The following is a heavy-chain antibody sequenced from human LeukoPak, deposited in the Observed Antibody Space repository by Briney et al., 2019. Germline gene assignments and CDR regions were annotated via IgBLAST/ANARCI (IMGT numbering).Heavy chain of an antibody. J-gene: IGHJ6*03. CDR2: ISGSGDST. CDR3: AKARHYGSGSYYFNYYYYMDV. D-gene: IGHD3-10*01. Sequence: PGGSLSLSCAASGFTFSSYAMSWVRQAPGKGLEWVSAISGSGDSTYYADSVKGRFTISRDNSKNTLYLQMNSLRAEDTAIYYCAKARHYGSGSYYFNYYYYMDVWGKGTTVTVSS. V-gene: IGHV3-23*01. CDR1: GFTFSSYA.